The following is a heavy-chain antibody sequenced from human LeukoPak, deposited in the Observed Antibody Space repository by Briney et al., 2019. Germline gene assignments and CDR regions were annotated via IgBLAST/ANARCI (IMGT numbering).Heavy chain of an antibody. CDR2: ISYDGSIK. V-gene: IGHV3-30*04. J-gene: IGHJ4*02. CDR1: DSPFSPFA. D-gene: IGHD4-17*01. CDR3: ARDYGDYLRYFDY. Sequence: GGSLSLSWPPSDSPFSPFAMPWFRQAQGKGLEWGSIISYDGSIKYYADSLTGRFTISRDNSKNTLYLQMDSLRPDDTAVYYCARDYGDYLRYFDYWGQGTLVTVSS.